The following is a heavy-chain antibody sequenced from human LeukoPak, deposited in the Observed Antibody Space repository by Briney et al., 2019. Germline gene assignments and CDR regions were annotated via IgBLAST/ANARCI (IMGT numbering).Heavy chain of an antibody. CDR3: TTTLFDYGDYFDY. Sequence: GGSLRLSCAASGFTFKNAWMSWVRQAPGKGLEWVGRIKSKAHGGPTDYAAPVKDRFTISRDDSKNTLYLQMNSLKTEDTAVYYCTTTLFDYGDYFDYWGQGTLVTVSS. J-gene: IGHJ4*02. V-gene: IGHV3-15*01. D-gene: IGHD4-17*01. CDR1: GFTFKNAW. CDR2: IKSKAHGGPT.